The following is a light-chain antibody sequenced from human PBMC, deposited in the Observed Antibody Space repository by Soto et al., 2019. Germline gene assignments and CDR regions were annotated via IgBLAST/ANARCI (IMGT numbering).Light chain of an antibody. J-gene: IGLJ2*01. V-gene: IGLV2-14*01. Sequence: QSVLTQPASVSGSPGQSITISCTGTSSDVGGYDYVSWYQQHPGKAPKLMISEVSNRPSGVSNRFSGSKSGNTASLTISGLQAEDEADYYCSSYTPSTTLVFGGGTKLTVL. CDR3: SSYTPSTTLV. CDR2: EVS. CDR1: SSDVGGYDY.